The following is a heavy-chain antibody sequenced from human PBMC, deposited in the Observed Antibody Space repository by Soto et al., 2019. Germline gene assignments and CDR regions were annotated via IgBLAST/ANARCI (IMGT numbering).Heavy chain of an antibody. CDR1: GYTFTGYY. D-gene: IGHD2-15*01. CDR3: ARDRACSGGSCYSYYGMDV. Sequence: ASVKVSCKASGYTFTGYYMHWVRQAPGQGLEWMGWINPNSGGTNYAQKFQGRVTMTRDTSISTAYMELSRLRSDDTAVYYCARDRACSGGSCYSYYGMDVWCQGTTVTVSS. CDR2: INPNSGGT. J-gene: IGHJ6*02. V-gene: IGHV1-2*02.